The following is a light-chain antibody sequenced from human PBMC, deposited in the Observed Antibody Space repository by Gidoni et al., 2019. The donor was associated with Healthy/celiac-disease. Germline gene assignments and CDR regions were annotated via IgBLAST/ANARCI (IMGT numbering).Light chain of an antibody. CDR1: KLGDKY. CDR3: QAWDSSTAEEV. V-gene: IGLV3-1*01. J-gene: IGLJ2*01. Sequence: SYELTQPPSVSVSQGKTASITCSGDKLGDKYACWYQQKPGKSHVLVIYQDNKRPSGIPERFSGSNSGNTATLTISGTQAMDEADYYCQAWDSSTAEEVFGGGTKLTVL. CDR2: QDN.